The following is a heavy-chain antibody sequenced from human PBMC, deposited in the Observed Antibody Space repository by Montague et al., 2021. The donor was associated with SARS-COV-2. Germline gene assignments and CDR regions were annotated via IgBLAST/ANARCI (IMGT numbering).Heavy chain of an antibody. J-gene: IGHJ4*02. V-gene: IGHV4-34*01. Sequence: SETLSLTCAVSGGSFSFYYWSWIRQPPGKGLEWLGEINHRGSTNDNPSLKTRVTISIDTSKNQFSLKLSSVTAADTAVYYCARGQAVYAINGDFNYWGQGTLVTVSS. D-gene: IGHD2-8*01. CDR2: INHRGST. CDR1: GGSFSFYY. CDR3: ARGQAVYAINGDFNY.